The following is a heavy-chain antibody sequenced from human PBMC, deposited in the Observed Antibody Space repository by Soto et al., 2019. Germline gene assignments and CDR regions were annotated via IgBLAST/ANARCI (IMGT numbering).Heavy chain of an antibody. CDR1: GYTFTGYY. V-gene: IGHV1-2*04. Sequence: ASVKVSCKASGYTFTGYYMHWVRQAPGQGLEWMGWINPNSGGTNYAQKFQGWVTMTRDTSISTAYMELSRLRPDDTAVYYCARGDTIFGVVNNWFDPWGQGTLVTVSS. CDR2: INPNSGGT. J-gene: IGHJ5*02. D-gene: IGHD3-3*01. CDR3: ARGDTIFGVVNNWFDP.